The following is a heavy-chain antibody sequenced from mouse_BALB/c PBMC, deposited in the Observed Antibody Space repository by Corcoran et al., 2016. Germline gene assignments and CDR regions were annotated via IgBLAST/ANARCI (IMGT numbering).Heavy chain of an antibody. J-gene: IGHJ4*01. CDR2: IYPYNGGT. CDR3: AREKGRTALYAMDY. Sequence: EVQLQQSGPELVKPGASVKISCKASGYTFTDYNMHWVKQSHGKSLEWIGYIYPYNGGTGYNQKFKSKATLTVDNSSSTAYMELRSLTSEDSAVYYCAREKGRTALYAMDYWGQGTSVTVSS. D-gene: IGHD1-2*01. V-gene: IGHV1S29*02. CDR1: GYTFTDYN.